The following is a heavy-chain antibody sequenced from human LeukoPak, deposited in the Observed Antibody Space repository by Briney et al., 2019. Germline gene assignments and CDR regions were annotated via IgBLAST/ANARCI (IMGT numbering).Heavy chain of an antibody. Sequence: VGSLRLSCAASGFTFSSYWMHWVRQAPGKGLVWVSRINSYGSSTSYADSVKGRFTISRDNAKNTLYLQMNSLRAEDTALYYCAREKPFYDSSGYYYPIAFDYWGQGTLVTVSS. V-gene: IGHV3-74*01. D-gene: IGHD3-22*01. CDR1: GFTFSSYW. CDR3: AREKPFYDSSGYYYPIAFDY. CDR2: INSYGSST. J-gene: IGHJ4*02.